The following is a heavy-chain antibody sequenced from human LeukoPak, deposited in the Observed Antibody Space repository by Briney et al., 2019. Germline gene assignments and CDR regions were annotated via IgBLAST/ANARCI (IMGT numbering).Heavy chain of an antibody. CDR2: IKQDGSEK. CDR1: GFTFSSYW. V-gene: IGHV3-7*01. J-gene: IGHJ4*02. CDR3: ASRNSLFI. D-gene: IGHD4-23*01. Sequence: GGSLRLSCAAPGFTFSSYWMSWVRQAPGKGLEWVANIKQDGSEKYYVDSVKGRFTISRDNAKNSLYLQMNSLRAEDTAVYYCASRNSLFIWGQGTLVTVSS.